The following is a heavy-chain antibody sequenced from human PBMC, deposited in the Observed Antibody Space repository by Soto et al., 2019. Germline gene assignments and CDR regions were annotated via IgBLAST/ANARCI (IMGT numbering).Heavy chain of an antibody. CDR1: GFSFSSYS. J-gene: IGHJ4*02. CDR3: ARIRNSYGSQSYLIDY. D-gene: IGHD3-10*01. CDR2: ISSSSGYI. Sequence: GGSLRLSCAASGFSFSSYSMNWVRQAPENGLEWVSSISSSSGYIYYADSLQGRLTISRDNAKNSLFLQMNSLRAEDTAVYYCARIRNSYGSQSYLIDYWGQGTLVTVSS. V-gene: IGHV3-21*01.